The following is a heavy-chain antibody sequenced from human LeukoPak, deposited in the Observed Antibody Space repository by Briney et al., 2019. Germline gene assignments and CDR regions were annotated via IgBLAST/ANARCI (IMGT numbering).Heavy chain of an antibody. J-gene: IGHJ6*03. CDR1: GYTFTSYG. CDR3: ARDLRGYSYGYHYYYYMDV. CDR2: ISAYNGNT. V-gene: IGHV1-18*01. D-gene: IGHD5-18*01. Sequence: ASVKVSCKASGYTFTSYGISWVRQAPGQGFEWMGWISAYNGNTNYAQKLQGRVTMTTDTSTSTAYMELRSLRSDDTAVYYCARDLRGYSYGYHYYYYMDVWGKGTTVTVSS.